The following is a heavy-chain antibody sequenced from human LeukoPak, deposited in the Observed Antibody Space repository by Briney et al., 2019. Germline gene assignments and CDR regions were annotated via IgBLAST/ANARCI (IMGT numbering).Heavy chain of an antibody. CDR1: GYTLTDSH. D-gene: IGHD2-2*01. J-gene: IGHJ5*02. Sequence: ASLKVSCKASGYTLTDSHVHWVRQAPEQGREWRGSINPISGSTVYAQKFQGRVTLTTDTSIGTAYMELRSLTSDDTALYYCARDRGTVVPTAIANRFDPWGQGTLVTVSS. CDR2: INPISGST. V-gene: IGHV1-2*02. CDR3: ARDRGTVVPTAIANRFDP.